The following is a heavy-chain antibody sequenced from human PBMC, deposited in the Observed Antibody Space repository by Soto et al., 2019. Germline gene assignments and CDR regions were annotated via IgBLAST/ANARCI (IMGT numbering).Heavy chain of an antibody. CDR1: GFTFSSYA. CDR3: AKAKTRGYSYGTGYYFDY. CDR2: ISGSGGST. J-gene: IGHJ4*02. Sequence: PGGSLRLSCAASGFTFSSYAMSWVRQAPGKGLEWVSAISGSGGSTYYADSVKGRFTISRDNSKNTLYLQMNSLRAEDTAVYYCAKAKTRGYSYGTGYYFDYWGQGTLVTVSS. D-gene: IGHD5-18*01. V-gene: IGHV3-23*01.